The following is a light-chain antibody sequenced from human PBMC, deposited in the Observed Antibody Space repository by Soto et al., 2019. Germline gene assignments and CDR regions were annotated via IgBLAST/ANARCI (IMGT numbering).Light chain of an antibody. J-gene: IGKJ1*01. CDR1: QTISSW. CDR3: QHYNSYSEA. Sequence: SQMAQAPCTRWGSVGDGVTITCRASQTISSWLAWYQEKPGKSARLVVYRGSTCRSWVPSRFSGSGSRTEFTLTISSLQPDDFATYYCQHYNSYSEAFGQWTKV. V-gene: IGKV1-5*03. CDR2: RGS.